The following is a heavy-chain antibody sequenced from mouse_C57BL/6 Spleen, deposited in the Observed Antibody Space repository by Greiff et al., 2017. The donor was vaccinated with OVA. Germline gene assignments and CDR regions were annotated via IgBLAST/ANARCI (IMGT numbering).Heavy chain of an antibody. CDR2: ISDGGSYT. D-gene: IGHD2-3*01. CDR1: GFTFSSYA. Sequence: DVMLVESGGGLVKPGGSLKLSCAASGFTFSSYAMSWVRQTPEKRLEWVATISDGGSYTYYPDNVKGRFTISRDNAKNNLYLQMSHLKSEDTAMYYCARGDGYFLFDYWGQGTTLTVSS. J-gene: IGHJ2*01. V-gene: IGHV5-4*03. CDR3: ARGDGYFLFDY.